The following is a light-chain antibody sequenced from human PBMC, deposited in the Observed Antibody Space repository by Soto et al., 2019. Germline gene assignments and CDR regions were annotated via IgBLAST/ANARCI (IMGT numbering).Light chain of an antibody. CDR2: AAS. CDR1: QRISSY. CDR3: QQLNSYPF. J-gene: IGKJ3*01. Sequence: DIQLTQSPSFLSASVGDRVTITCRASQRISSYLAWYQQKPGKAPKLLIYAASTLQGGVPSRFSGSGSGTEITITISHQPPEDFATYYCQQLNSYPFFGPGTKVDIK. V-gene: IGKV1-9*01.